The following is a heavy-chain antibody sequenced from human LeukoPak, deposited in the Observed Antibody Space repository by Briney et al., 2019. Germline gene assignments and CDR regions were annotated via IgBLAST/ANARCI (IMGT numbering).Heavy chain of an antibody. J-gene: IGHJ4*02. Sequence: PSETLSLTCTVSGGSISSTSYYWGWIRQPPGKGLEWIGSIYYSGSTYYNPSLKSRVTISVDTSKNQFSLKLSSVTATETAVYYCARRGYTYGFDYWGQGTLVTVSS. CDR3: ARRGYTYGFDY. V-gene: IGHV4-39*01. CDR1: GGSISSTSYY. CDR2: IYYSGST. D-gene: IGHD5-18*01.